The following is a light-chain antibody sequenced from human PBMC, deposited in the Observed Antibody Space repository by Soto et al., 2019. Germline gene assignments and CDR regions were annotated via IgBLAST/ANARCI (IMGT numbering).Light chain of an antibody. CDR2: DAS. J-gene: IGKJ5*01. Sequence: EIVLTQSPGTLSLSPGERATLSCRASQSVSSSYLAWYQQKPGQAPRLLISDASNRATGIPARFSGSGSETDFTLTINNLEPEDFAVYYCQVRTNWSIAFGRGTRLEIK. CDR3: QVRTNWSIA. CDR1: QSVSSSY. V-gene: IGKV3D-20*02.